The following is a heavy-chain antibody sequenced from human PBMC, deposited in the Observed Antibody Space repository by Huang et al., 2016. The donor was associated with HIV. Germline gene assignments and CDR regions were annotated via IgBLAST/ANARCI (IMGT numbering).Heavy chain of an antibody. V-gene: IGHV1-69*13. CDR1: GGTFSKYA. Sequence: QVQLVQSGAEVKTPGSSVKVSCKASGGTFSKYAISWVRQPPGQGLEWMGGIIPRFGTPNDARKCKGRVTITADDATSTTYVEVSSLRSEDTALYYCARGQLGSYGDYDVLYWGQGTLVTVSS. D-gene: IGHD4-17*01. CDR3: ARGQLGSYGDYDVLY. CDR2: IIPRFGTP. J-gene: IGHJ4*02.